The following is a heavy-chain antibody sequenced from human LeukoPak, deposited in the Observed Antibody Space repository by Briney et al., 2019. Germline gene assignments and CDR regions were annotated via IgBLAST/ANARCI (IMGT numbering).Heavy chain of an antibody. CDR1: GFTFTSYS. CDR2: ISSGGDYI. D-gene: IGHD5/OR15-5a*01. CDR3: ARNMDIASTIMVFDF. J-gene: IGHJ4*02. V-gene: IGHV3-21*01. Sequence: PGGSLRLSCAASGFTFTSYSMDWVRQAPGKGLEWVSSISSGGDYIFYADSVKGRFTISRDNAKNSVFLQMNSLIAEDTAVYFCARNMDIASTIMVFDFWGQGTLVTVSS.